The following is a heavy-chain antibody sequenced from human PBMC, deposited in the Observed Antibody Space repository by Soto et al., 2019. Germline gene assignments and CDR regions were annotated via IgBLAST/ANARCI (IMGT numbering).Heavy chain of an antibody. Sequence: QVQLKESGPGLVKPSETLSLTCTVSGGSISSDYWSWIRQPPGKGLECIGYIYYSGRTNYNPSLKRRVTISVDTSKNQFALKLSSVTAAGTAVYYCARGGSGWYYFDYWGQGPLVTVSS. V-gene: IGHV4-59*01. CDR2: IYYSGRT. CDR1: GGSISSDY. D-gene: IGHD6-19*01. CDR3: ARGGSGWYYFDY. J-gene: IGHJ4*02.